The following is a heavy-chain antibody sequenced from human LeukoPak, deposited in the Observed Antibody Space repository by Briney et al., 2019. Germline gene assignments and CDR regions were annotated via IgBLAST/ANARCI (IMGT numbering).Heavy chain of an antibody. CDR2: INHSGST. CDR3: ARGHSSGWYYY. CDR1: GGSFSGYY. V-gene: IGHV4-34*01. J-gene: IGHJ4*02. D-gene: IGHD6-19*01. Sequence: SETLSLTCAVYGGSFSGYYWSWIRQPPGKGLEWIGEINHSGSTNCNPSLKSRVTISVDTSKNQFSLKLSSVTAADTAVYYCARGHSSGWYYYWGQGTLVTVSS.